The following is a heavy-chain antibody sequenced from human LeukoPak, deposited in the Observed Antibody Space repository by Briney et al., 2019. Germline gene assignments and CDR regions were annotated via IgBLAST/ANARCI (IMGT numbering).Heavy chain of an antibody. CDR3: ARRTVDDWYFDL. J-gene: IGHJ2*01. CDR2: IYNSGNT. Sequence: SETLSLPCSVSGASISRYYWNWIRQPPGKGLEGIGHIYNSGNTNYNPSLKSRVTLSLDTSKNQFSLKLNSVTAADTAVYYCARRTVDDWYFDLWGRGTLVTVSS. V-gene: IGHV4-4*08. CDR1: GASISRYY. D-gene: IGHD4-17*01.